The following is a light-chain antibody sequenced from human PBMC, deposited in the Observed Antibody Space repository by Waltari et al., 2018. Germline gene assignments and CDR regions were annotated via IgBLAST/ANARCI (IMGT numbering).Light chain of an antibody. CDR3: SAWDDRLSGPV. CDR2: SNN. J-gene: IGLJ2*01. CDR1: RSNIGRNY. Sequence: QSVLTQPPSASGTPGQRVTISCSGGRSNIGRNYVSWYQRLPGTAPKLLIYSNNQRPSAVPDRFSGSKSGASASLAISGLRSGDEADYYCSAWDDRLSGPVFGGGTKLTVL. V-gene: IGLV1-47*01.